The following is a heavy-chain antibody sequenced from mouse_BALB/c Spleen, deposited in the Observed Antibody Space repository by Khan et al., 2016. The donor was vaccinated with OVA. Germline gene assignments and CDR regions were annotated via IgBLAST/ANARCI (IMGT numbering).Heavy chain of an antibody. Sequence: SGPGLVKPSQSLSLTCTVTGYSITSDYARNWIRQFPGNKLEWMGYISYSGNTKYNPSLKSRISITRDTSKNQFFLQLNFVTYEDATTYYCGNIQGGDFDYWGQGTTLTVSS. CDR3: GNIQGGDFDY. CDR2: ISYSGNT. D-gene: IGHD3-2*02. V-gene: IGHV3-2*02. CDR1: GYSITSDYA. J-gene: IGHJ2*01.